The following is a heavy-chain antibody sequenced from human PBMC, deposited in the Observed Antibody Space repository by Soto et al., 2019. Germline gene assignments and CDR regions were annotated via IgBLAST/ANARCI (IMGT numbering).Heavy chain of an antibody. J-gene: IGHJ4*02. D-gene: IGHD1-26*01. V-gene: IGHV3-33*01. Sequence: QVQLVESGGGVVQPGRSLRLSCAASGFTFSSYGMHGVRQAPGKGLEWVAALWDDGSNKYYADSVKGRFTISRDNSKNTTYLQMNSLRAEDTAMYSCASESGSYHLDSWGRGTLVTVSS. CDR3: ASESGSYHLDS. CDR1: GFTFSSYG. CDR2: LWDDGSNK.